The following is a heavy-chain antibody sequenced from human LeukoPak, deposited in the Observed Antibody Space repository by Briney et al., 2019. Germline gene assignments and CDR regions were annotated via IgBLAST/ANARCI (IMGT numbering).Heavy chain of an antibody. D-gene: IGHD6-19*01. J-gene: IGHJ4*02. CDR1: GFTFSSYA. CDR3: ARGIAVAGPPFDY. CDR2: ISYDGSNK. V-gene: IGHV3-30-3*01. Sequence: GSLRLSCAASGFTFSSYAMHWVRQAPGTGLECVAVISYDGSNKYYADSVKGRFTISRDNSKNTLYLQMNSLRAEDTAVYYCARGIAVAGPPFDYWGQGTLVTVSS.